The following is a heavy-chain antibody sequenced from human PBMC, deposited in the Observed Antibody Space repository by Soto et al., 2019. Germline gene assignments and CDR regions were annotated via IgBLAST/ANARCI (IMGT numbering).Heavy chain of an antibody. CDR3: ARDYSRRPDARDFDY. J-gene: IGHJ4*02. Sequence: SETLSLTCAVHGGSFSGYYWSWIRQPPGKGLEWIGEINHSGSTNYNPSLKSRVTISVDTSKNQFSLKLSSVTAADTAVYYCARDYSRRPDARDFDYWGQGTLVTVSS. D-gene: IGHD6-13*01. V-gene: IGHV4-34*01. CDR1: GGSFSGYY. CDR2: INHSGST.